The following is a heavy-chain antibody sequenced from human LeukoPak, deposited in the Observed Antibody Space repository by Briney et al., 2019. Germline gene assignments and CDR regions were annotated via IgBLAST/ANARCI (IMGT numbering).Heavy chain of an antibody. V-gene: IGHV3-33*06. D-gene: IGHD6-25*01. CDR2: IWPDGSKK. J-gene: IGHJ4*02. CDR3: AKISSSAESNFDY. Sequence: PGRSLRLSCAASGFTFSTYAMHWVRQAPGKGLEWVAVIWPDGSKKYYADSVKGRFAISRENSKNTVYLQMNDLRPEDTALYFCAKISSSAESNFDYWGQGTLLTVSS. CDR1: GFTFSTYA.